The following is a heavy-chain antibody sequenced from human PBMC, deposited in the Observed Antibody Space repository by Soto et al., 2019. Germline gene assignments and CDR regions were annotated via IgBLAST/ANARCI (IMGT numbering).Heavy chain of an antibody. J-gene: IGHJ2*01. V-gene: IGHV4-59*01. Sequence: SETLSLTCTVSGGSIRSYYWSWIRQPLGKGLEWIGYIYYSGNTKYNPSLKSRVTISKDTSKNQFSLKLSSVTAADTAVYYCARVGYSSSWFWFFDLWGRGTLVTVSS. CDR1: GGSIRSYY. CDR2: IYYSGNT. CDR3: ARVGYSSSWFWFFDL. D-gene: IGHD6-13*01.